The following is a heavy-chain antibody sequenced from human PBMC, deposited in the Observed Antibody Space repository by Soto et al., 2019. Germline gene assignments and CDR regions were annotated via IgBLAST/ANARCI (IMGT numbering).Heavy chain of an antibody. Sequence: SETLSLTCTVAGGSINTYYWSWIRQPPGKELEWIGYIYYGGSTSYNPSLKSRVTISVDTSKNQFSLELNSVTAADTAVYYCARHSPSPYYYFDYWGQGALVTVSS. J-gene: IGHJ4*02. V-gene: IGHV4-59*01. CDR1: GGSINTYY. CDR2: IYYGGST. D-gene: IGHD3-10*01. CDR3: ARHSPSPYYYFDY.